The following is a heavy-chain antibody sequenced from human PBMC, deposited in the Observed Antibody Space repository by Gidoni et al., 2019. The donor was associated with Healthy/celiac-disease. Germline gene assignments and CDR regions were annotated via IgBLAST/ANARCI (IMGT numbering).Heavy chain of an antibody. D-gene: IGHD3-3*01. J-gene: IGHJ4*02. Sequence: EVQLVESGGGLVQPGGSLRLSCAASGFTFSSYWMSWVRQAPGKGLEWVANIKQDGSEKYYVDSVKGRFTISRDNAKNSLYLQMNSLRAEDTAVYYCARDKGVFGVVIIDWGQGTLVTVSS. CDR1: GFTFSSYW. CDR3: ARDKGVFGVVIID. V-gene: IGHV3-7*03. CDR2: IKQDGSEK.